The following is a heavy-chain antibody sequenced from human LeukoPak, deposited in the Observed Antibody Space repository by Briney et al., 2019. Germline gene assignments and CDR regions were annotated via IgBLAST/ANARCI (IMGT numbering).Heavy chain of an antibody. V-gene: IGHV1-69*13. CDR1: GGTFSSYA. J-gene: IGHJ3*02. CDR2: IIPIFGTA. Sequence: GASVKVSCKASGGTFSSYAISWVRQAPGQGLEWMGGIIPIFGTANYAQKFQGRVTITADESTSTAYMELSSLRSEDTAVYYCARAPYHYDSSGAFDIWGQGTMVTVSS. D-gene: IGHD3-22*01. CDR3: ARAPYHYDSSGAFDI.